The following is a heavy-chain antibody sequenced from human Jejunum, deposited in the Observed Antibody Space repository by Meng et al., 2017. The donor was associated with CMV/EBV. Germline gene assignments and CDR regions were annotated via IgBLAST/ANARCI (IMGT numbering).Heavy chain of an antibody. CDR3: ARDVDTSSHYGWFDP. Sequence: SGFTFTTYGMHWVRQAPGKGLEWVAVIWYDGTRKYYADSVKGRFTVSRDTSRNILYLQMNSLRAEDTAMYYCARDVDTSSHYGWFDPWGQGTLVTVS. CDR2: IWYDGTRK. CDR1: GFTFTTYG. V-gene: IGHV3-33*01. D-gene: IGHD3-22*01. J-gene: IGHJ5*02.